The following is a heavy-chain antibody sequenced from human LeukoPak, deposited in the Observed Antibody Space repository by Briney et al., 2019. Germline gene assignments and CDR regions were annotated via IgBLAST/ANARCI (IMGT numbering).Heavy chain of an antibody. CDR1: GFTFSSYA. D-gene: IGHD3-10*01. J-gene: IGHJ3*02. Sequence: PGGSLRLSCSASGFTFSSYAMRWVRQAPGGGLEYISAISSDGDNTYFTDSVKGRFTISRDNSKNTLYLQMNSLRAEDTAVYYCARDQVLWFGEVDAFDIWGQGTMVTVSS. CDR3: ARDQVLWFGEVDAFDI. CDR2: ISSDGDNT. V-gene: IGHV3-64*04.